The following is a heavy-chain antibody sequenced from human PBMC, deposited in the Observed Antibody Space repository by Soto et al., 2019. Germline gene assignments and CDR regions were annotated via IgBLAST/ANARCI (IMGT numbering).Heavy chain of an antibody. CDR2: INPSDGST. D-gene: IGHD3-22*01. CDR3: ARDQGGFYESISYIPLWFLGYFDY. J-gene: IGHJ4*02. Sequence: QVQLVQSGAEVKKPGASVKVSCKASGYTFTSSYMHWVRQAPGQGLEWMAIINPSDGSTNYAQKFQGRVTVTRDTSTSTVYMELSSPRSEDTAVYYCARDQGGFYESISYIPLWFLGYFDYWGQGTLVTVSS. CDR1: GYTFTSSY. V-gene: IGHV1-46*01.